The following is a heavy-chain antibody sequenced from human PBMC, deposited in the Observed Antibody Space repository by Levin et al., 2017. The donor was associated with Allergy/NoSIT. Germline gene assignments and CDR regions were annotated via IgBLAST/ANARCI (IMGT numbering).Heavy chain of an antibody. CDR2: IYPGDSDT. J-gene: IGHJ3*02. Sequence: ASVKVSCKGSGYSFTSYWIGWVRQMPGKGLEWMGIIYPGDSDTRYSPSFQGQVTISADKSISTAYLQWSSLKASDTAMYYCAGRFAPEEGDAFDIWGQGTMVTVSS. CDR1: GYSFTSYW. V-gene: IGHV5-51*01. D-gene: IGHD2-21*01. CDR3: AGRFAPEEGDAFDI.